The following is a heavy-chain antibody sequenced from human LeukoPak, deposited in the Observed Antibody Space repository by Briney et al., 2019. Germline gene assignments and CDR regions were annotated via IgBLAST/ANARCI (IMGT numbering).Heavy chain of an antibody. CDR2: ISSDGSVT. J-gene: IGHJ3*02. Sequence: PGGSLRLSCAASQFTFSSYDMHWVRQAPGKGLHWVAIISSDGSVTYYADSVKGRFAISRDNSKDTLYLQMNGLTAEDTAMYYCARDRSSGYDDAFDIWGQGTMVTVSS. V-gene: IGHV3-30*09. D-gene: IGHD5-12*01. CDR1: QFTFSSYD. CDR3: ARDRSSGYDDAFDI.